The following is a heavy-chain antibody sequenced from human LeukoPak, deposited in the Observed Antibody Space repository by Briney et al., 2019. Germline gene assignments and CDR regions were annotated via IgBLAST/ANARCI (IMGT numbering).Heavy chain of an antibody. CDR1: GGTFSSYA. CDR3: ARGPGRRYFDWLFPRLDC. D-gene: IGHD3-9*01. CDR2: IIPIVGTA. Sequence: SVKVSCKSSGGTFSSYAISWVRQAPGQGLEWMGGIIPIVGTANDAQKFQGRVTITADESTSTAYMELSSLRSEDTAVYYCARGPGRRYFDWLFPRLDCWGQGTLVTVSS. V-gene: IGHV1-69*13. J-gene: IGHJ4*02.